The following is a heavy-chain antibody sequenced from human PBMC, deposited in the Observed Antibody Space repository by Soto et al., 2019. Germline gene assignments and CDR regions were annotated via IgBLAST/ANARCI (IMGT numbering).Heavy chain of an antibody. Sequence: GASVKVSCKASGYTFTSYDINWVRQATGQGLEWMGWMNPNSGNTGYAQKFQGRVTMTRNTSISTAYMELSSLRSEDTAVYYCARGDSEGFGELLGYYYYYMDVWGKGTTVTVSS. J-gene: IGHJ6*03. CDR3: ARGDSEGFGELLGYYYYYMDV. V-gene: IGHV1-8*01. CDR2: MNPNSGNT. D-gene: IGHD3-10*01. CDR1: GYTFTSYD.